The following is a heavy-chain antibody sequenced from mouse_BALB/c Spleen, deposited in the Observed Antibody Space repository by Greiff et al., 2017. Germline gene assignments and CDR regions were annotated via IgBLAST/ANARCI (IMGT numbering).Heavy chain of an antibody. Sequence: EVKLQESGPSLVKPSQTLSLTCSVTGDSITSGYWNWIRKFPGNKLEYMGYISYSGSIYYNPSLKSRISITRDTSKNQYYLQLNSVTTEDTATYYCARSGDYDLYFDYWGQGTTLTVSS. CDR2: ISYSGSI. J-gene: IGHJ2*01. D-gene: IGHD2-4*01. CDR3: ARSGDYDLYFDY. CDR1: GDSITSGY. V-gene: IGHV3-8*02.